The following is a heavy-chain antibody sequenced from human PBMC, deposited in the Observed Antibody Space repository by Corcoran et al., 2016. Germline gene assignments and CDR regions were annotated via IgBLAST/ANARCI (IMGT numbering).Heavy chain of an antibody. D-gene: IGHD3-10*01. Sequence: QVQLVQSGAEVEKPGASVRVSCKASGYSFTSYGITWVRQAPGQGLEWMGWINAYNGNTNYAQNLQGRVTMTTDTSTSTAYMEMRSLRSDDTAVYYCARMAGYGSGTYCDYWGQGTLVTVSS. CDR1: GYSFTSYG. J-gene: IGHJ4*02. V-gene: IGHV1-18*01. CDR3: ARMAGYGSGTYCDY. CDR2: INAYNGNT.